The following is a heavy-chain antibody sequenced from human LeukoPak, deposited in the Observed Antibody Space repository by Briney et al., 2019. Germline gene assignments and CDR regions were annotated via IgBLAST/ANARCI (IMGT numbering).Heavy chain of an antibody. V-gene: IGHV3-30*02. CDR2: IRYDGSNK. CDR1: GFTFSSYG. J-gene: IGHJ3*01. Sequence: GGSLRLSYAASGFTFSSYGMHWVRQAPGKGLEWVAFIRYDGSNKYYADSVKGRFTISRDNSKNTLYLQMNSLRAEDTAVYYCARVPPPEIAVAGTGWGQGTMVTVSS. CDR3: ARVPPPEIAVAGTG. D-gene: IGHD6-19*01.